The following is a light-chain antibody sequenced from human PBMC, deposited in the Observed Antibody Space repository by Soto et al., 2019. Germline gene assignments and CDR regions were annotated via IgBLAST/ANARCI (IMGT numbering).Light chain of an antibody. CDR2: GAS. V-gene: IGKV3-20*01. CDR1: QTITNNY. CDR3: HQYLDSPNT. J-gene: IGKJ2*01. Sequence: EIVLTQSPDTLSLSPGERATFSCRATQTITNNYVAWYQQKLGQAPRLLIYGASRRATGVPDRISGSGSGTDFTLSITGLEPEDFAVYYCHQYLDSPNTFGQGTKLEIK.